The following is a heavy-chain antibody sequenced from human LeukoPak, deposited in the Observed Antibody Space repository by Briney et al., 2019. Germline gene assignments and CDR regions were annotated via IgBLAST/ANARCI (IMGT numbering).Heavy chain of an antibody. J-gene: IGHJ4*02. V-gene: IGHV4-34*01. CDR2: INHSGST. D-gene: IGHD3-10*01. Sequence: SSETLSLTCAVYGGSFSGYYWSWIRQPPGKGLEWIGEINHSGSTNYNPSLKSRVTISVDTSKNQFSLKLSSVTAADTAVYYCARLYYYGSGSFSQYYFDYWGQGTLVTVSS. CDR1: GGSFSGYY. CDR3: ARLYYYGSGSFSQYYFDY.